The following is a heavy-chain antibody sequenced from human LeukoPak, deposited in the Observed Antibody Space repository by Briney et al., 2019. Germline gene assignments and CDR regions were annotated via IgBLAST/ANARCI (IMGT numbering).Heavy chain of an antibody. J-gene: IGHJ5*02. CDR2: IIPIFGTA. D-gene: IGHD6-13*01. Sequence: WASVKVSCKASGGTFSSSAICWVRQAPGQGLEWMGGIIPIFGTANYAPNFQGRVTITADKSTNTAYMELSSLRSEDTAVYYCAIGTHSSSWFDGGNWFDPWGQGTLVTVSS. V-gene: IGHV1-69*06. CDR1: GGTFSSSA. CDR3: AIGTHSSSWFDGGNWFDP.